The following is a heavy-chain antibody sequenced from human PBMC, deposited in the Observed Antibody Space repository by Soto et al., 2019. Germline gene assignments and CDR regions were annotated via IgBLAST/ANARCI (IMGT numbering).Heavy chain of an antibody. D-gene: IGHD2-15*01. Sequence: GGSLRLSCAASGFTFDDYAMHWVRQAPGKGLEWVSGISWNSGSIGYADSVKGRFTISRDNAKNSLYLQMNSLRAEDTALYYCAKSSGYCSGVSCYAAYCYGMDVCSQGTTVTVSS. J-gene: IGHJ6*02. CDR2: ISWNSGSI. CDR1: GFTFDDYA. CDR3: AKSSGYCSGVSCYAAYCYGMDV. V-gene: IGHV3-9*01.